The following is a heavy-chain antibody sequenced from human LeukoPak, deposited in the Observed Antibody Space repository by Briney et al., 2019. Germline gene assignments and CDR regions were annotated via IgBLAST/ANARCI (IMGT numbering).Heavy chain of an antibody. J-gene: IGHJ3*02. V-gene: IGHV4-38-2*02. Sequence: PSETLSLTCTVSGYSITSGSYWGWIRQPPGKGLEWIGSMYHSGSTYYNPSLMSRVTISVDTSKNQFSLKLSSVTAADTAVYYCARVLIDFWSGPPYSDAFDIWGQGTMVTVSS. CDR2: MYHSGST. D-gene: IGHD3-3*01. CDR1: GYSITSGSY. CDR3: ARVLIDFWSGPPYSDAFDI.